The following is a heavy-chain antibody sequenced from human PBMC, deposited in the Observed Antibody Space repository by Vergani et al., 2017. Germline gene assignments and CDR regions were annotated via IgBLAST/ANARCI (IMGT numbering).Heavy chain of an antibody. CDR1: GFSLSTSGVG. CDR2: IYWDDDK. Sequence: QITLKESGPTLVKPTQTLTLTCTFSGFSLSTSGVGVGWIRQPPGKALEWLAIIYWDDDKRYSPSLKSRLTITKDTSKNQVVRTMTNMDPVDTATYYCAHRGIQGTFDPWGQGTLVTVSS. CDR3: AHRGIQGTFDP. V-gene: IGHV2-5*02. D-gene: IGHD5-18*01. J-gene: IGHJ5*02.